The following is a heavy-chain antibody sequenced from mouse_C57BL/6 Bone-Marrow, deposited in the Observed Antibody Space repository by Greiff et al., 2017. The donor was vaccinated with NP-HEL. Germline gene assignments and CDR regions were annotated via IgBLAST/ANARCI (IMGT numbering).Heavy chain of an antibody. CDR3: ARDLWGSDY. J-gene: IGHJ2*01. CDR2: ISYDGSN. D-gene: IGHD6-2*01. CDR1: GYSITSGYY. Sequence: DVKLQESGPGLVKPSQSLSLTCSVTGYSITSGYYWNWIRQFPGNKLEWMGYISYDGSNNYNPSLKNRISITRDTSKNQFFLKLNSVTTEDTATYYCARDLWGSDYWGQGTTLTVSS. V-gene: IGHV3-6*01.